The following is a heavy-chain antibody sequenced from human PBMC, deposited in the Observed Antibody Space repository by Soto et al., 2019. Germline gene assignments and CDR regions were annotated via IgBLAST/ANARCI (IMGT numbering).Heavy chain of an antibody. CDR1: GGTFSSYT. CDR3: AGGGQAAGNPTDY. CDR2: IIPILGIA. V-gene: IGHV1-69*02. D-gene: IGHD6-13*01. J-gene: IGHJ4*02. Sequence: QVQLVQSGAEVKKPGSSVKVSCKASGGTFSSYTISWVRQAPGQGLEWMGRIIPILGIATYAQKFQGRVTTNXDXDTSTAYMERSSLRSKDTAVYYCAGGGQAAGNPTDYWGQGTLVTVSS.